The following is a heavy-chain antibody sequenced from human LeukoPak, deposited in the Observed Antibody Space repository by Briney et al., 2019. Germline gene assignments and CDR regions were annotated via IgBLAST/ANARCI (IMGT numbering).Heavy chain of an antibody. V-gene: IGHV3-7*03. Sequence: GGSLRLSCAASGFTIDDYWMSWVRQAPGKGLEWVANIKEDVSDKYYVDSVKGRFTISRDNAKNSLYLQMSRLGAEDTAVYYCARFGVAGFDYWGQGILVTVSS. CDR1: GFTIDDYW. CDR2: IKEDVSDK. D-gene: IGHD3-3*01. J-gene: IGHJ4*02. CDR3: ARFGVAGFDY.